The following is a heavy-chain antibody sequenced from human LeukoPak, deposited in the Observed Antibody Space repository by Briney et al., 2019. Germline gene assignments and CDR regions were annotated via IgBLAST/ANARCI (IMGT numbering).Heavy chain of an antibody. CDR2: IRSKAYGGTT. V-gene: IGHV3-49*03. D-gene: IGHD6-13*01. CDR1: GFTFGDYA. J-gene: IGHJ4*02. CDR3: TRPTSRYSSSWYGDY. Sequence: GGSLRLSCTASGFTFGDYAMSWFRQAPGKGLEWVGFIRSKAYGGTTEYAASVKGRFTISRDDSKSIAYLQMNSLKTEDTAVYYCTRPTSRYSSSWYGDYWGQGTLVTVSS.